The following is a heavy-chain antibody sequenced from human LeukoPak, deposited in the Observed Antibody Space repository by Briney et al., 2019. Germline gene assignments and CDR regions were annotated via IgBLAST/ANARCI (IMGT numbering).Heavy chain of an antibody. CDR2: INPANGDT. J-gene: IGHJ6*03. V-gene: IGHV1-3*01. CDR3: ATGDRGLGYYMDV. CDR1: GYTFTSYT. Sequence: ASVKVSCKASGYTFTSYTIYWLRQAPGQSLEWMGWINPANGDTKYSQKFQGRLTITRDTSATTAYMELSSLRSEDTAVYYCATGDRGLGYYMDVWGKGTTVTVSS. D-gene: IGHD3-16*01.